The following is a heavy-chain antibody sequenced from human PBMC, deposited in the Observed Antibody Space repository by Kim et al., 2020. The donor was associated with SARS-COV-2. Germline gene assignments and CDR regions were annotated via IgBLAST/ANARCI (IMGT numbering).Heavy chain of an antibody. D-gene: IGHD3-10*01. CDR3: TTDGIGVMVRGVIIRNWFDP. Sequence: GGSLRLSCAASGFTFSNAWMSWVRQAPGKGLEWVGRIKSKTDGGTTDYAAPVKGRFTISRDDSKNTLYLQMNSLKTEDTAVYYCTTDGIGVMVRGVIIRNWFDPWGQGTLVTVSS. V-gene: IGHV3-15*01. CDR2: IKSKTDGGTT. CDR1: GFTFSNAW. J-gene: IGHJ5*02.